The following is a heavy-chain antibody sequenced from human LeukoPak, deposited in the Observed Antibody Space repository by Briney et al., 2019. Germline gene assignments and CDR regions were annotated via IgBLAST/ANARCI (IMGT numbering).Heavy chain of an antibody. CDR1: GFTFSDYA. CDR3: ARDALAGQLDY. CDR2: FSRVPGTT. D-gene: IGHD6-19*01. J-gene: IGHJ4*02. Sequence: PGGSLRLSCAASGFTFSDYAINWVRQAPGKGLEWLSYFSRVPGTTYYADSVRGRFTISGDGAENSFYLEMNSLTDDDTAVYYCARDALAGQLDYWGQGTLVTVSS. V-gene: IGHV3-48*02.